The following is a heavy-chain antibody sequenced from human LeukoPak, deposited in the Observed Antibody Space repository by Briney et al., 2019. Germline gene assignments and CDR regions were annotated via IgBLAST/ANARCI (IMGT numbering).Heavy chain of an antibody. D-gene: IGHD1-1*01. CDR3: VKGLVQTTMSYSVDY. J-gene: IGHJ4*02. V-gene: IGHV3-30*04. CDR1: GFTFRSFA. CDR2: ISSDGSKN. Sequence: GGSLRLSCAASGFTFRSFAMHWVRQTPGKGLEWVALISSDGSKNIYADSVKGRFTISRDNSKNTVYLQMNSLRAEDTAVYYCVKGLVQTTMSYSVDYWGQGALVTVSS.